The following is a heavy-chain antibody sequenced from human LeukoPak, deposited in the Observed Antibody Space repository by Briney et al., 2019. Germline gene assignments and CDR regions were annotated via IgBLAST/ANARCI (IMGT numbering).Heavy chain of an antibody. CDR2: IKQDGSEK. CDR1: GFTFSSYW. Sequence: GGSLRLSCAVSGFTFSSYWMSWVRQTPGKGLEWVANIKQDGSEKYYVDSVKGRFTISRDNTKNSLYLHMNSLRGEGTAVYYCARDDTVTTRVGFIDWGQGTLVTVSS. J-gene: IGHJ4*02. D-gene: IGHD4-17*01. CDR3: ARDDTVTTRVGFID. V-gene: IGHV3-7*01.